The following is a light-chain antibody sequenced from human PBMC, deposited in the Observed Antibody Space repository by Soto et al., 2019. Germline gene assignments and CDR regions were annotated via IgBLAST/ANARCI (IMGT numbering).Light chain of an antibody. CDR1: QSVTSTY. CDR3: QQYGDSLWT. Sequence: EIVLTQSPGTLSLSPGERATLSCRASQSVTSTYLAWYQQKPGQAPGLLIYGTSSRATGVPDRFSGSGSGTDFTLTISGLEPEDFAVYYCQQYGDSLWTFGQGTKVDIK. V-gene: IGKV3-20*01. CDR2: GTS. J-gene: IGKJ1*01.